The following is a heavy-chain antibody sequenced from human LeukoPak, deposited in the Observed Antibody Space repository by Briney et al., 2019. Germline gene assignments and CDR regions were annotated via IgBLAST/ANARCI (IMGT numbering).Heavy chain of an antibody. J-gene: IGHJ5*02. V-gene: IGHV4-61*02. CDR3: AGEVGGSWFDP. CDR1: GGSISSGSHY. CDR2: IYSSGNT. Sequence: SETLSLTCIVSGGSISSGSHYWSWIRQPAGKGLEWIGRIYSSGNTNYNPSLKSRVTISLDTSKNQFSLNLSSVTAADTAVYYCAGEVGGSWFDPWGLGTLVTVSS. D-gene: IGHD1-26*01.